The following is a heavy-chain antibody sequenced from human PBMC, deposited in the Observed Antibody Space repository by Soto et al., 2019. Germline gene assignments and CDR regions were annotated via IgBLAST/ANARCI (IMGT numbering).Heavy chain of an antibody. CDR2: ISYDGSNK. CDR3: ASRSPSLGY. V-gene: IGHV3-30-3*01. J-gene: IGHJ4*02. D-gene: IGHD3-16*01. Sequence: PGGSLRLSCAASGFTFSSYAMHWVRQAPGKGLEWVAVISYDGSNKYYADSVKGRFTISRDNSKNTLYLQMNSLRAEDTAVYYCASRSPSLGYWGQGTLVTVSS. CDR1: GFTFSSYA.